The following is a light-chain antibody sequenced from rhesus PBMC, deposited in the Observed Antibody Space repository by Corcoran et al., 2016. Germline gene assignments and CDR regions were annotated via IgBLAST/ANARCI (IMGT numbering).Light chain of an antibody. V-gene: IGKV1-74*01. CDR3: QHGYGIPFT. CDR1: ENVNNY. CDR2: KAS. Sequence: DIQMTQSPSSLSASVGDRGTITCRATENVNNYLNWYQQKPGKAPNLMIYKASTLQSGVPSRVSGSGSGTDYTFTISSLQPEDVATYYCQHGYGIPFTFGPGTKLDIK. J-gene: IGKJ3*01.